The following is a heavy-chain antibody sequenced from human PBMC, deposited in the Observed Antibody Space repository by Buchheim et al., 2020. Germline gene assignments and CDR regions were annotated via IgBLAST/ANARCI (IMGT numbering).Heavy chain of an antibody. CDR3: ARLRDNYGWGEIGY. Sequence: QVQLQESGPGLVKPSETLSLTCTVSGGSIRSYYWSWIRQPPGKGLEWIGNIYYSGNTNYNPSLKSRVTISADMSKNQFSLKLSSVTAADTAVYYCARLRDNYGWGEIGYWGQGTL. CDR1: GGSIRSYY. V-gene: IGHV4-59*08. D-gene: IGHD3-10*01. CDR2: IYYSGNT. J-gene: IGHJ4*02.